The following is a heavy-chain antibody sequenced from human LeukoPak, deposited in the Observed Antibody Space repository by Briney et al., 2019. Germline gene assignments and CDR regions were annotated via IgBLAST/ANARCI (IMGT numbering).Heavy chain of an antibody. Sequence: SETLSLTCAVYGGSFSGCYWSWIRQPPGKGLEWIGEINHSGSTNYNPSLKSRVTISVDTSKNQFSLKLSSVTAADTAVYYCARTRGYYGCYFDYWGQGTLVTVSS. D-gene: IGHD3-22*01. V-gene: IGHV4-34*01. CDR3: ARTRGYYGCYFDY. J-gene: IGHJ4*02. CDR2: INHSGST. CDR1: GGSFSGCY.